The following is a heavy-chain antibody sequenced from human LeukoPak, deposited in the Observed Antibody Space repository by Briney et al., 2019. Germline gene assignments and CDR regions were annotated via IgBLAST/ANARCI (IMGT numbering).Heavy chain of an antibody. CDR2: INYHSQPT. CDR1: GFTFSTFH. CDR3: VRGVYIAAAQYGY. J-gene: IGHJ4*02. V-gene: IGHV3-48*01. Sequence: PGGSLRLSCTASGFTFSTFHMHWVRQAPGKGLEWVSYINYHSQPTYYADSVKGRFTISRDNAKSSLYLQLNDLRAEDTAVYYCVRGVYIAAAQYGYWGQGTLVTVSS. D-gene: IGHD6-13*01.